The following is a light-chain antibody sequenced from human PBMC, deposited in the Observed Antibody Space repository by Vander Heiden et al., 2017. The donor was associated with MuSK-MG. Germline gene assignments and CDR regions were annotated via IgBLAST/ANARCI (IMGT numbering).Light chain of an antibody. Sequence: EIVMTQSPATLSVSPGERATLSCRASQGVSSNLAWYQQKPGQAPRLLIYGASTRATDIPARTDFTLTISSLQSEDFAVYFYQHYNNWHPTFGQGTTVEIK. CDR2: GAS. CDR3: QHYNNWHPT. J-gene: IGKJ1*01. V-gene: IGKV3-15*01. CDR1: QGVSSN.